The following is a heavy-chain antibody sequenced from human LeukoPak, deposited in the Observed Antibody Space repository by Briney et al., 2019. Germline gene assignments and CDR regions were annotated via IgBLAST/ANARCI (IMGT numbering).Heavy chain of an antibody. J-gene: IGHJ4*02. D-gene: IGHD1-26*01. V-gene: IGHV3-48*01. CDR1: GFTFSSYW. Sequence: GGSLRLSCAASGFTFSSYWMNWVRQAPGKGLEWVSYISSSSSTIYYADSVKGRFTISRDNAKNSLYLQMSSLRAEDTAVYYCARVEWELLPDYWGQGTLVTVSS. CDR2: ISSSSSTI. CDR3: ARVEWELLPDY.